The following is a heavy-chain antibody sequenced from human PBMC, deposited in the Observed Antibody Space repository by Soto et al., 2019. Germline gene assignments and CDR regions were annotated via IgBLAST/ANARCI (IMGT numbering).Heavy chain of an antibody. Sequence: SETLSLTCTVSGGSIKSDYYWTWVRQTPGGGLEWMGYKYYSGATDSDPSLKRRVSFSVDTSKNQFYLNLTSVTVAATAVYYCARGRPNYFYYGLDVWGQGIPVTVSS. CDR1: GGSIKSDYY. CDR3: ARGRPNYFYYGLDV. V-gene: IGHV4-30-4*01. CDR2: KYYSGAT. J-gene: IGHJ6*02.